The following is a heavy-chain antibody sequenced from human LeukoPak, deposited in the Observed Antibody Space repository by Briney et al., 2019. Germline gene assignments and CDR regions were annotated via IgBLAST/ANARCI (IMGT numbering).Heavy chain of an antibody. Sequence: KPSETLSLTCTVSGGSISSHYWSWIRQPPGKGLEWIGYIYYSGSTNYNLSLKSRVTISVDTSKNQFSLKLSSVTAADTAVYYCARYIVDTMGVFDYWGQGTLVTVSS. D-gene: IGHD5-12*01. V-gene: IGHV4-59*11. CDR2: IYYSGST. CDR1: GGSISSHY. J-gene: IGHJ4*02. CDR3: ARYIVDTMGVFDY.